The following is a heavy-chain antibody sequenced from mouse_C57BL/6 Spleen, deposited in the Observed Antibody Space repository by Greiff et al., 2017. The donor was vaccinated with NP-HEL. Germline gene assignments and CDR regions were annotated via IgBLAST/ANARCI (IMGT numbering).Heavy chain of an antibody. V-gene: IGHV1-22*01. CDR1: GYTFTDYN. D-gene: IGHD2-4*01. CDR2: INPNNGGT. J-gene: IGHJ1*03. CDR3: ARRDDYDGSYWYFDV. Sequence: VQLQQSGPELVKPGASVKMSCKASGYTFTDYNMHWVKQSHGKSLEWIGYINPNNGGTSYIQKFKGKATLNVNKSSSTAYMELRSLTSEESAVYYCARRDDYDGSYWYFDVWGTGTTVTVAS.